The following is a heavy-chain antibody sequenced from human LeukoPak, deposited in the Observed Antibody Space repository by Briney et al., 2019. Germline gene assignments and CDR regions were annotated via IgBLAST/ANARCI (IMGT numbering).Heavy chain of an antibody. V-gene: IGHV3-48*01. CDR1: RFTFSTYS. Sequence: GGSLRLSCAASRFTFSTYSMNWVRQAPGRGLEWVSYISSTSTNIYYKDSVKGRFTISRDNAKNSLHLHMTSLRAEDTAVYYCVRNDGDDAFDIWGQGTMVTVSS. CDR3: VRNDGDDAFDI. D-gene: IGHD4-17*01. J-gene: IGHJ3*02. CDR2: ISSTSTNI.